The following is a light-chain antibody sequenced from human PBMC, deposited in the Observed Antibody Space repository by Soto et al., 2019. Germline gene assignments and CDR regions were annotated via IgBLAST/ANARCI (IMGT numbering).Light chain of an antibody. J-gene: IGKJ4*01. V-gene: IGKV3D-15*01. CDR2: GAS. CDR1: QSVSSN. Sequence: EVLMTQSPATLSLSPGERATLSCRASQSVSSNLAWYQQRRGQAPRLLIYGASSRATGIPARFSGSGSGTEFTLTISSLQSEDFAVYYCQQYDNGPPLTFGGGTKVEIK. CDR3: QQYDNGPPLT.